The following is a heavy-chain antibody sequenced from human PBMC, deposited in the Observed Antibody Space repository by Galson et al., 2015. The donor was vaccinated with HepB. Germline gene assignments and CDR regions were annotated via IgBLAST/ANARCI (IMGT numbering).Heavy chain of an antibody. Sequence: SLRLSCAASGFTFSSYWMHWVRQAPGKGLVWVSRINSDGSSTSYADSVKGRFTISRDNAKNTLYLQMNSLRAEDTAVYYCARDRQQLVPPYYYYYMDVWGKGTTVTVSS. CDR2: INSDGSST. J-gene: IGHJ6*03. D-gene: IGHD6-13*01. CDR3: ARDRQQLVPPYYYYYMDV. V-gene: IGHV3-74*01. CDR1: GFTFSSYW.